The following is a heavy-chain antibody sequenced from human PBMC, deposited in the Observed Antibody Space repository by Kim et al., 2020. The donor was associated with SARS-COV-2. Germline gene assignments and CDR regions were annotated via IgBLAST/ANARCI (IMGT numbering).Heavy chain of an antibody. Sequence: GGSLRLSCAASGFTFSSYAMNWVRQAPGKGLEWVSTISNSGVSTYYADSVKGRFTISRDNSKNTLYLQMNSLRGEDTALYYCANSRFGYWGQGTLVTVPS. CDR2: ISNSGVST. CDR3: ANSRFGY. D-gene: IGHD3-10*01. J-gene: IGHJ4*02. CDR1: GFTFSSYA. V-gene: IGHV3-23*01.